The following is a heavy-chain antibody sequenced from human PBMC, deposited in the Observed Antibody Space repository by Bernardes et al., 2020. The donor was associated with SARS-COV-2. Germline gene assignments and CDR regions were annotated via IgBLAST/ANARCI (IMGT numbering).Heavy chain of an antibody. V-gene: IGHV4-30-4*01. Sequence: SETLSLTCTVSGASINGGDYYWGWIRQPPGKGLEWIGYIHYSGSTYNNPSLQSRITISVDTSKNQFSLKLNSVTAADTAVYYCARVNSDCGHVRCYKGWIEPWGQGTLVTVSS. CDR1: GASINGGDYY. D-gene: IGHD2-21*01. J-gene: IGHJ5*02. CDR2: IHYSGST. CDR3: ARVNSDCGHVRCYKGWIEP.